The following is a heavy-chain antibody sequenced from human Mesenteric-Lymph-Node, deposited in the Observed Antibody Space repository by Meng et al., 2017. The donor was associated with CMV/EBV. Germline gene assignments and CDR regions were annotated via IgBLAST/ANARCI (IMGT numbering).Heavy chain of an antibody. V-gene: IGHV3-53*01. D-gene: IGHD3-10*01. CDR3: ARPGSEDDAHPLDY. CDR1: GFTVSSNY. CDR2: IYSGGRA. J-gene: IGHJ4*02. Sequence: GGSLRLSCAASGFTVSSNYMSWVRQAPGKGLEWVAVIYSGGRAYYADSVKGRFTISRDNSKNTMNLQMNSLRAEDTAVYFCARPGSEDDAHPLDYWGQGTLVTVSS.